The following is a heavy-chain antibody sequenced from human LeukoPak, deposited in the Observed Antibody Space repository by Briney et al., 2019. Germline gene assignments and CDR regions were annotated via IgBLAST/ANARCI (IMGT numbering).Heavy chain of an antibody. D-gene: IGHD6-19*01. J-gene: IGHJ4*02. CDR2: IYYSGGT. CDR3: ASGWLRENFDY. Sequence: SETLSLTCTVSGGSISSYYWSWIRQPPGKGLEWIGYIYYSGGTNYNPSLKSRVTISVDTSKNQFSLKLSSVTAADTAVYYCASGWLRENFDYWGQGTLVTVSS. CDR1: GGSISSYY. V-gene: IGHV4-59*01.